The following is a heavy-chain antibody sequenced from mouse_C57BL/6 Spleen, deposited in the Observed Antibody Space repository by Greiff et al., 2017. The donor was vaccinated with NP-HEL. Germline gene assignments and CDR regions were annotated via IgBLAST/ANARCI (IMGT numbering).Heavy chain of an antibody. CDR1: GYTFTSYW. Sequence: VQLQQPGAELVRPGSSVKLSCKASGYTFTSYWMDWVKQRPGQGLEWIGNIYPSDSETHHNQKFKDKATLTVDKSSSTAYMQLSSLTSEDSAVYYCARRGYYDYGYYAMDYWGQGTSVTVSS. D-gene: IGHD2-4*01. CDR2: IYPSDSET. V-gene: IGHV1-61*01. J-gene: IGHJ4*01. CDR3: ARRGYYDYGYYAMDY.